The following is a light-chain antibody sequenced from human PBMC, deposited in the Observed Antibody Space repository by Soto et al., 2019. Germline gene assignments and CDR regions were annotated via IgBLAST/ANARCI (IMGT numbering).Light chain of an antibody. J-gene: IGLJ3*02. CDR3: ETWDISTQV. V-gene: IGLV4-60*03. Sequence: QTVVTQSSSASASLGSSVKLTCTLNSGHSTYIIAWHQHQPGKAPRYLMKLEGSGSYNKGSGIPDRFSGSSSGADRYLTISNLQSEDEADYYCETWDISTQVFGGGTKLTVL. CDR1: SGHSTYI. CDR2: LEGSGSY.